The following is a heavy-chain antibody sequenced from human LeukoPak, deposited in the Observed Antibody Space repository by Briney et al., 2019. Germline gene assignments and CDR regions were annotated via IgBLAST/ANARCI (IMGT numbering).Heavy chain of an antibody. V-gene: IGHV3-21*01. D-gene: IGHD4-23*01. CDR2: ISSSSSYI. CDR3: ARDRAPTVVRRSYAFDI. Sequence: KAGGSLRLSCAASGFTFSSYSMNWVRQAPGRGLEWVSSISSSSSYIYYADSVKGRFTISRDNAKNSLYLQMNSLRAEDTAVYYCARDRAPTVVRRSYAFDIWGQGTMVTVSS. CDR1: GFTFSSYS. J-gene: IGHJ3*02.